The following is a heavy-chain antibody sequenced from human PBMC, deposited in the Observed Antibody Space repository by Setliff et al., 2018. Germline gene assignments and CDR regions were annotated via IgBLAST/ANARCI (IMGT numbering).Heavy chain of an antibody. V-gene: IGHV1-18*01. CDR3: ARCIQNSGYDLPLSESYYGMDV. CDR1: GYTSTSYG. J-gene: IGHJ6*02. D-gene: IGHD5-12*01. CDR2: ISAYNGNT. Sequence: ASVKVSCKASGYTSTSYGISWVRQAPGQGLEWMGWISAYNGNTNYAQKLQGRVTMTTDTSTSTAYMELRSLRSDDTAVYYCARCIQNSGYDLPLSESYYGMDVWGQGTTVTVSS.